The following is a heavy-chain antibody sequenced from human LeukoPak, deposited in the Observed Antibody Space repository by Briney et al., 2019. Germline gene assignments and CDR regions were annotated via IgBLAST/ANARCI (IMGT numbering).Heavy chain of an antibody. V-gene: IGHV1-46*01. D-gene: IGHD4-23*01. CDR2: INPSGGST. Sequence: ASVKVSCKASGYTFTSYYMHWVRQAPGQGLEWMGIINPSGGSTSYAQKFQGRVTMTRDMSTSTVYMELSSLRSEDTAVYYCARYSYYGGNSAMAFDYWGQGTLVTVSS. CDR3: ARYSYYGGNSAMAFDY. J-gene: IGHJ4*02. CDR1: GYTFTSYY.